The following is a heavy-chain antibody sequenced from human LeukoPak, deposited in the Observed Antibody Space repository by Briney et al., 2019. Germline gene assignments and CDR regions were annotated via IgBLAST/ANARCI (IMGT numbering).Heavy chain of an antibody. CDR3: ARGFSGSYYAHFDY. CDR1: GGTFSSYA. CDR2: IIPIFGTA. Sequence: SVKVSCKASGGTFSSYAISWVRQAPGQGLEWMGGIIPIFGTANYAQKFQGRVTITADESTSAAYMELSSLRSEDTAVYYCARGFSGSYYAHFDYWGQGTLVTVSS. D-gene: IGHD1-26*01. J-gene: IGHJ4*02. V-gene: IGHV1-69*13.